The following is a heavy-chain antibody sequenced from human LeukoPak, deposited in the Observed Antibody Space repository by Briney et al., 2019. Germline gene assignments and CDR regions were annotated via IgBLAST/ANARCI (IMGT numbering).Heavy chain of an antibody. J-gene: IGHJ5*02. V-gene: IGHV4-59*01. CDR2: IYYSGNT. CDR3: ARVRVGATSWWFDP. CDR1: GGSISSYY. D-gene: IGHD1-26*01. Sequence: SETLSLTCTVSGGSISSYYRSWIRQPPGKGLEWIGYIYYSGNTNYNPSLKSRVTISVDTSKNQFSLKLSSVAAADTAVYYCARVRVGATSWWFDPWGQGTLVTVSS.